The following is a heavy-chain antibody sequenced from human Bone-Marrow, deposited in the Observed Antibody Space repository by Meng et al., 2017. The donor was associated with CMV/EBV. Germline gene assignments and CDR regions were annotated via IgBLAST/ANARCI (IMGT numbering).Heavy chain of an antibody. D-gene: IGHD3-3*01. Sequence: SETLSLTCTVSGGSIIGYYWSWVRQSPGKGLEWIAYIYYSGSTYYNPSLKSRVTISVDTSKNQFSLKLSSVTAADTAVYYCALYDFWSGYYTWGQGTLVTVSS. CDR3: ALYDFWSGYYT. CDR2: IYYSGST. CDR1: GGSIIGYY. V-gene: IGHV4-59*08. J-gene: IGHJ4*02.